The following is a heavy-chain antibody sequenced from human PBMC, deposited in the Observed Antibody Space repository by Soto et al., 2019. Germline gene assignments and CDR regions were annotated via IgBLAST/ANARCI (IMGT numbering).Heavy chain of an antibody. V-gene: IGHV4-34*01. J-gene: IGHJ5*02. D-gene: IGHD6-25*01. CDR1: GGSFSGYY. CDR2: IDQSGST. Sequence: SETLSLTCAVYGGSFSGYYWNWLRQPPGEGLEWIGKIDQSGSTNYNPSLKSRVTMSVDTSRSQFSLKLTSVTAMDTAVYYCARPHGGSSGWDNWFDPWGQEPRSPSP. CDR3: ARPHGGSSGWDNWFDP.